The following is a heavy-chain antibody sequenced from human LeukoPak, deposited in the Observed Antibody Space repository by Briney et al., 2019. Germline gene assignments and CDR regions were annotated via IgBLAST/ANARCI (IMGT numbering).Heavy chain of an antibody. J-gene: IGHJ6*03. CDR1: GFIFSDYS. Sequence: GGSLRLSCVASGFIFSDYSMDWVRQAPGKGLEWVSSISSSAYIFYSDSVKGRFTISRDNAKNSLYLQMNSLRAEDTAVYYCARVSNAYYYYYMDVWGKGTTVTVSS. CDR2: ISSSAYI. CDR3: ARVSNAYYYYYMDV. V-gene: IGHV3-21*01.